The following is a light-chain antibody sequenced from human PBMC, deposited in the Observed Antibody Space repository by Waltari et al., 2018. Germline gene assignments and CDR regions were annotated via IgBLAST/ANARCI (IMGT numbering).Light chain of an antibody. V-gene: IGLV1-51*02. J-gene: IGLJ3*02. Sequence: QSVLPQPPSVSAAPGQKVTISCSGSTSNIGNTYVSWFQHVSGTAPKLRIDEYNQRPAGLPDRFSGSKSVTSATLGITGLQTGDEAHYYCATWDSSLSAWVFGGGTKLTVL. CDR3: ATWDSSLSAWV. CDR2: EYN. CDR1: TSNIGNTY.